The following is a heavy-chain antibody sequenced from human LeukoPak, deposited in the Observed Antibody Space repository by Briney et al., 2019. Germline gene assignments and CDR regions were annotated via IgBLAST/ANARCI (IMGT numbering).Heavy chain of an antibody. Sequence: GGSLRLSCAASGFTFSSYWMHWVRQAPGKGLVWVSHINGDGSTTSYADSVKGRFTIFRDNAKNTVYLQMNSLRAEDTAVYYCAKGGSSSPRSTFDYWGQGTLLTVSS. J-gene: IGHJ4*02. CDR1: GFTFSSYW. CDR3: AKGGSSSPRSTFDY. V-gene: IGHV3-74*01. D-gene: IGHD6-13*01. CDR2: INGDGSTT.